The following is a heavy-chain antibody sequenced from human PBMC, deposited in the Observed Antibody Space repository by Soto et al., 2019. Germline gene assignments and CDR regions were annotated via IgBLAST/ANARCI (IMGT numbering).Heavy chain of an antibody. CDR2: ISYDGSNK. V-gene: IGHV3-30*18. J-gene: IGHJ5*02. Sequence: ESGGGVVQPGRSLRLSCAASGFTFSSYGMHWVRQAPGKGLEWVAVISYDGSNKYYADSVKGRFTISRDNSKNTLYLQMNSLRAEDTAVYYCAKDRDYGGHNPWGQGTLVTVSS. D-gene: IGHD4-17*01. CDR1: GFTFSSYG. CDR3: AKDRDYGGHNP.